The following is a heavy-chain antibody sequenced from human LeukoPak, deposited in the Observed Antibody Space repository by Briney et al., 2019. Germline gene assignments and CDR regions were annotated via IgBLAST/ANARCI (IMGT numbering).Heavy chain of an antibody. CDR2: ISSSDSYI. CDR3: ARVNYGDYGTDWYFDL. V-gene: IGHV3-21*01. CDR1: GFRFSSYF. D-gene: IGHD4-17*01. Sequence: GSLRLSCAASGFRFSSYFMNWVRQAPGKGLEWVSSISSSDSYIYYADSVKGRFTISRDNAKKSLYLQMHSLRAEDTAVYYCARVNYGDYGTDWYFDLWGRGTLVTVSS. J-gene: IGHJ2*01.